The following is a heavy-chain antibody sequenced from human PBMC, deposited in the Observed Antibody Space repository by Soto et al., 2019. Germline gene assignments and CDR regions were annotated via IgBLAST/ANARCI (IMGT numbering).Heavy chain of an antibody. CDR1: GGSISSYY. Sequence: ETLSLTCTVSGGSISSYYWSWIRQPPGKGLEWIGYIYYSGSTNYNPSLKSRVTISVDTSKNQFSLKLSSVTAADTAVYYCARDRVVPGAAAGHYYYYGMDVWGQGTTVTVSS. CDR3: ARDRVVPGAAAGHYYYYGMDV. V-gene: IGHV4-59*01. J-gene: IGHJ6*02. D-gene: IGHD6-13*01. CDR2: IYYSGST.